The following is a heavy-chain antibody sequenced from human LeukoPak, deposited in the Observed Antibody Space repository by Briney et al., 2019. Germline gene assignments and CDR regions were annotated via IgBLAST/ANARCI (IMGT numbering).Heavy chain of an antibody. Sequence: SETLSLTCTVSGGSISSGDYYWSWTRKPPGKGLGWIGNIYYSGSTYYNPSLKSRVTISVDTSKNQFSLKLSSVTAADTAVYYCARRYCTSISCYGYFDLWGRGTLVTVSS. CDR2: IYYSGST. V-gene: IGHV4-30-4*01. D-gene: IGHD2-2*01. J-gene: IGHJ2*01. CDR3: ARRYCTSISCYGYFDL. CDR1: GGSISSGDYY.